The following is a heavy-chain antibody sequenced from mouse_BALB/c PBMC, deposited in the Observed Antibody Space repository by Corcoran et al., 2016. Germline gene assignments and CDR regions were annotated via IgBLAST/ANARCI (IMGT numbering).Heavy chain of an antibody. Sequence: EVQLQQSGAELVKPGASVKLSCTASGFNIKDTYMHWVKQRPEQGLEWIGRIDPANGNTKYDPKFQGKATITADISSNTAYLQLSSLTSEDTAVYYCARGKYGNYFDYWGQGTTLTVSS. CDR3: ARGKYGNYFDY. D-gene: IGHD2-10*02. J-gene: IGHJ2*01. CDR2: IDPANGNT. V-gene: IGHV14-3*02. CDR1: GFNIKDTY.